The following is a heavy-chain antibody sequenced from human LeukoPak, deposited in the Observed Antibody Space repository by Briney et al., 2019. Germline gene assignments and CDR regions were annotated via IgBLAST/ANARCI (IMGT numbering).Heavy chain of an antibody. CDR1: GGSISSSSYY. D-gene: IGHD3-22*01. CDR2: IYYSGST. Sequence: SSETLSLTCTVSGGSISSSSYYWGWIREPPGKGLEWIGCIYYSGSTYYNPSLKSRVTISVDTSKNQFSLKLSSVTAADTAVSYCARRSKGLLGYYLDYWGQGTLVTVSS. V-gene: IGHV4-39*01. J-gene: IGHJ4*02. CDR3: ARRSKGLLGYYLDY.